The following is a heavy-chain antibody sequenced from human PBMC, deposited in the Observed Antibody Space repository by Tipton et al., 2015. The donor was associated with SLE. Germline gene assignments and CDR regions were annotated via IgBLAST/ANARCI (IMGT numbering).Heavy chain of an antibody. D-gene: IGHD5-12*01. J-gene: IGHJ4*02. CDR2: ISWNSGTI. CDR1: GFTFDDCA. CDR3: TKEGGYSGYEVDFDF. V-gene: IGHV3-9*01. Sequence: SLRLSCAGSGFTFDDCAMHWVRQAPGKGLEWVSGISWNSGTIGYADSVKGRFTISRDNAKNSLYLQMNSLGPEDTALYYCTKEGGYSGYEVDFDFWGQGTLVTISS.